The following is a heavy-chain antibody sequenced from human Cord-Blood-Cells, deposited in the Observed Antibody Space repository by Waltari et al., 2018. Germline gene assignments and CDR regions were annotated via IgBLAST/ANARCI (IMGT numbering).Heavy chain of an antibody. V-gene: IGHV3-30*02. J-gene: IGHJ3*02. D-gene: IGHD1-7*01. Sequence: QVQLVESGGGVVQPGGSLRLSCAASGFTFSSYGMHWVRQAPGKGLEWVAFIRYYGSNKYYADSVKGRFTISRDNSKNTLYLQMNSLRAEDTAVYYCAKDSRKANWNYAGDAFDIWGQGTMVTVSS. CDR3: AKDSRKANWNYAGDAFDI. CDR1: GFTFSSYG. CDR2: IRYYGSNK.